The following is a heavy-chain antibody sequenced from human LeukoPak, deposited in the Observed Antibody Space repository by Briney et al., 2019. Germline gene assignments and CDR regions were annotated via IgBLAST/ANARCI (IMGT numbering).Heavy chain of an antibody. D-gene: IGHD3-22*01. V-gene: IGHV3-48*04. CDR2: ISSSSSTI. CDR3: ARSYYDSLEDYFDY. J-gene: IGHJ4*02. CDR1: GFTFSSHS. Sequence: GGSLRLSCAASGFTFSSHSMNWVRQAPGKGLEWVSYISSSSSTIYYADSVKGRFTISRDNAKNSLYLQMNSLRAEDTAVYYCARSYYDSLEDYFDYWGQGTLVTVSS.